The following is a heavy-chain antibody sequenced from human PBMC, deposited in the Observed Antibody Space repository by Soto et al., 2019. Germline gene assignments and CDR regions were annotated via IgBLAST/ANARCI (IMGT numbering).Heavy chain of an antibody. CDR1: GFTFDDYA. CDR3: AKDMGHDLSPLGYFDY. V-gene: IGHV3-9*01. Sequence: EVQLVESGGGLVQPGRSLRLSCAASGFTFDDYAMHWVRQAPGKGLEWVSGISWNSGSIGYADSVKGRFTISRDNAKNSLYLQMNSLRSEDTALYYCAKDMGHDLSPLGYFDYWGQGTLVTVSS. CDR2: ISWNSGSI. D-gene: IGHD5-12*01. J-gene: IGHJ4*02.